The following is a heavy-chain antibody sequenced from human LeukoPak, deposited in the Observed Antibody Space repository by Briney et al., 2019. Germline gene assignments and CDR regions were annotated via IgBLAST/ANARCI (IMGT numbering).Heavy chain of an antibody. Sequence: ASMKVSCKASGGTFSSYAISWVRQAPGQGLEWMGGIIPIFGTANYAQKFQGRITITTDESTSTAYMELSSLRSEDTAVYYCARDLLSYYYDSSGYGEGYYYMDVWGKGTTVTVSS. D-gene: IGHD3-22*01. CDR3: ARDLLSYYYDSSGYGEGYYYMDV. CDR1: GGTFSSYA. V-gene: IGHV1-69*05. J-gene: IGHJ6*03. CDR2: IIPIFGTA.